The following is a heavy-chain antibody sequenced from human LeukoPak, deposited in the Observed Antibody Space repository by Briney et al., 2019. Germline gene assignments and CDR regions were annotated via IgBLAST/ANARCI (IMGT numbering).Heavy chain of an antibody. V-gene: IGHV1-46*01. D-gene: IGHD6-25*01. CDR3: ARAHSSGPDY. J-gene: IGHJ4*02. CDR2: INPSGGST. CDR1: GYTFTSYY. Sequence: ASVKVSFTASGYTFTSYYMHWVRQAPGQGLEWMGIINPSGGSTSYAQKFQGRVTMTRDTSTSTVYMELSSLRSEDTAVYYCARAHSSGPDYWGQGTLVTVSS.